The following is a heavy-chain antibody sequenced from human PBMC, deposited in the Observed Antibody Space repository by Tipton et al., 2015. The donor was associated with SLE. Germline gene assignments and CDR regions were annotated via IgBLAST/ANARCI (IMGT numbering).Heavy chain of an antibody. V-gene: IGHV3-23*03. D-gene: IGHD6-13*01. CDR1: GFTFSSYA. Sequence: SLRLSCAASGFTFSSYAMSWVRQAPGKGLEWVSVIYSGGRTYYADSGKGRFTISRDNSKNTLYLQMNSLRAEDTAVYYCAKRKWDSSGSCHPFDYWGQGTLVTVSS. CDR3: AKRKWDSSGSCHPFDY. J-gene: IGHJ4*02. CDR2: IYSGGRT.